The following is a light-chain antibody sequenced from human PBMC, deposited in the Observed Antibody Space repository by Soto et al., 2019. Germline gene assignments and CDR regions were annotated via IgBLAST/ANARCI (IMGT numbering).Light chain of an antibody. CDR2: DAS. CDR3: QHRGDWPRT. CDR1: QSVSSY. J-gene: IGKJ1*01. V-gene: IGKV3-11*01. Sequence: EIVLTQSPATLSLSPGERATLSCRASQSVSSYLAWYQQKPGQAPRLLIYDASNWATGIPARFSGSGSETDFTLTISSLEPEDFAVYYCQHRGDWPRTFGQGTKVEIK.